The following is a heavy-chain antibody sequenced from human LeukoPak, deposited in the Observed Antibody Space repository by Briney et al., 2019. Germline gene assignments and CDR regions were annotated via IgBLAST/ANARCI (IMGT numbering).Heavy chain of an antibody. D-gene: IGHD3-10*01. CDR1: GNTFIDYY. J-gene: IGHJ4*02. CDR2: INPDSGGT. Sequence: ASVKVSCKASGNTFIDYYIHWVRQAPGQGLEWMGWINPDSGGTNYAQKFQGWVTMTRDTSISTAYMELSRLRSDDTAVYYCAREAYYGSGSYYNEFDYWGQGTLVTVSS. CDR3: AREAYYGSGSYYNEFDY. V-gene: IGHV1-2*04.